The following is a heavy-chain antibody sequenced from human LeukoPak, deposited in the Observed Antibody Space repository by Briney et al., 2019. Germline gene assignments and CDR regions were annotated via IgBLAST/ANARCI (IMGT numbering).Heavy chain of an antibody. V-gene: IGHV4-34*01. CDR3: ARARWGSYRFYYYYGMDV. CDR2: INHSGST. CDR1: GGSFSGYY. Sequence: SETLSLTCAVYGGSFSGYYWSWVRQPPGKGLEWIGEINHSGSTNYNPSLKSRVTISVDTSKNQFSLKLSSVTAADTAVYYCARARWGSYRFYYYYGMDVWGQGTTVTVSS. D-gene: IGHD3-16*02. J-gene: IGHJ6*02.